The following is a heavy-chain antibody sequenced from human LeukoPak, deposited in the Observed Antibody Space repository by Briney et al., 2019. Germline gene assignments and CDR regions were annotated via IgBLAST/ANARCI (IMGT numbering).Heavy chain of an antibody. Sequence: ASVKVSCKASGYTFTGYYMHWVRQAPGQGLELMGWINPNSGGTNYAQKFQGRVTMTRDTSISTAYMELSRLRSDDTAVYYCARETPYCSSTSCGNWFDPWGQGTLVTVSS. CDR1: GYTFTGYY. CDR2: INPNSGGT. D-gene: IGHD2-2*01. CDR3: ARETPYCSSTSCGNWFDP. J-gene: IGHJ5*02. V-gene: IGHV1-2*02.